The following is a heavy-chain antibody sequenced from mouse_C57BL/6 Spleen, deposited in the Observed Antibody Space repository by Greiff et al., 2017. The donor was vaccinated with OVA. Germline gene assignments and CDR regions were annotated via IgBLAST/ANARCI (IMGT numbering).Heavy chain of an antibody. D-gene: IGHD1-1*01. J-gene: IGHJ2*01. Sequence: VQLQQSGAELVRPGTSVKVSCKASGYAFTNYLIEWVKQRPGQGLEWIGVINPGSGGTNYNEKFKGKATLTADKSSSTAYMQHSSLTSEDSADYFGARDYDYGSTYYFDYWGQGTTLTVSS. CDR1: GYAFTNYL. CDR3: ARDYDYGSTYYFDY. V-gene: IGHV1-54*01. CDR2: INPGSGGT.